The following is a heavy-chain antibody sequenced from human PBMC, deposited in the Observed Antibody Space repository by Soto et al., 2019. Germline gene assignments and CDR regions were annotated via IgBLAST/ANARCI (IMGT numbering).Heavy chain of an antibody. CDR2: LSVSRIDK. Sequence: PGGSLRLSCAASGVRATSYAMSWLRQAPGKAMEWVSVLSVSRIDKEHADQVKRRSTMSRDHSRNQLYLQMPGLRVHDTGVYYCAKVRYCSATRCQDFGSWGQGTPV. CDR1: GVRATSYA. CDR3: AKVRYCSATRCQDFGS. V-gene: IGHV3-23*01. D-gene: IGHD2-2*01. J-gene: IGHJ4*02.